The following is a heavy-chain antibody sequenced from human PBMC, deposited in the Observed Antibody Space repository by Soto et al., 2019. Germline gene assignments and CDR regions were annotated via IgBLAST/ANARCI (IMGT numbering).Heavy chain of an antibody. V-gene: IGHV1-18*01. J-gene: IGHJ4*02. Sequence: QVQLVQSGAEVKKPGASVKVSCKASGYTFSSYGISWVRQAPGQGLEWMGWITAYNGNTNYAQKLQGRVTMTTDTATSTAYRELRSLRSDDKAGYYCAQYSYGLPAGYWGQGTLVTVSS. D-gene: IGHD5-18*01. CDR3: AQYSYGLPAGY. CDR1: GYTFSSYG. CDR2: ITAYNGNT.